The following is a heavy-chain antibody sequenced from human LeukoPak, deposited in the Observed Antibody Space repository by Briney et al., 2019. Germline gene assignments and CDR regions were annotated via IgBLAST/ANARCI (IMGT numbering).Heavy chain of an antibody. CDR1: GFTFSSYA. V-gene: IGHV3-30*04. CDR3: AKSGGYYYNFDY. D-gene: IGHD3-22*01. J-gene: IGHJ4*02. Sequence: PGGSLRLSWAASGFTFSSYAMHWVRQAPGKGLEWVAVISYDGSNKYYADSVKGRFTISRDNSKYTLYLQMNSLRAEDTAVYYCAKSGGYYYNFDYWGQGTLVTVSS. CDR2: ISYDGSNK.